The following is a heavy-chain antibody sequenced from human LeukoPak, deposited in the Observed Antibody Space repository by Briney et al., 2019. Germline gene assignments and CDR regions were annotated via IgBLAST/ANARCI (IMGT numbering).Heavy chain of an antibody. D-gene: IGHD3-10*01. J-gene: IGHJ6*02. CDR3: AREVLRGHSYYGMDV. V-gene: IGHV3-30-3*01. Sequence: GGSLRLSCAASGFTFSSYAMHWVRQAPGKGLEWVAVISYDGSNKYYADSVKGRFTISRDNSKNTLYLQMNSLRAEDTAVYYCAREVLRGHSYYGMDVWGQGTTVTVSS. CDR2: ISYDGSNK. CDR1: GFTFSSYA.